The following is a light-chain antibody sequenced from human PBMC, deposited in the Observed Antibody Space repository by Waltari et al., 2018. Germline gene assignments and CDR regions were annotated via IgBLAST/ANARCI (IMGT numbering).Light chain of an antibody. J-gene: IGLJ7*01. CDR2: EDT. CDR3: GTWDSSLSGAV. V-gene: IGLV1-51*02. CDR1: RSNIGNNY. Sequence: QSVLTQPPSVSAAPGQRVTISCSGGRSNIGNNYVSWYRQFPGTAPKLLIDEDTERPSGMAGRFSGSKSGTSATLDITGLQAGDEADYYCGTWDSSLSGAVFGGGTHLTVL.